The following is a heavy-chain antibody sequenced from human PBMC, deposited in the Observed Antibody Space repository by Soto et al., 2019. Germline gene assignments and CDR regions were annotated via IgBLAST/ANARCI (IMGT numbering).Heavy chain of an antibody. CDR3: ARETVYYYDLSYFDY. Sequence: EVQLVESGGGLVQPGGSLRLSCAASGFTFSSYWMSWVRQAPGKGLEWVANIKQDGSEKYYVDSVKGRCTISRDNAKNSVYLQMNSLRAEDAAVYYCARETVYYYDLSYFDYWVQGTLVTVSS. D-gene: IGHD3-22*01. CDR2: IKQDGSEK. V-gene: IGHV3-7*01. CDR1: GFTFSSYW. J-gene: IGHJ4*02.